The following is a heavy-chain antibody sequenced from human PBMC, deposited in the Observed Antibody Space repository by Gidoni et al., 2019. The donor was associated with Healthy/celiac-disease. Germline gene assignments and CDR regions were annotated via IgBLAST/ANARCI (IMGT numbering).Heavy chain of an antibody. Sequence: EMQLVESGGGLVQPGGSLRLSCAASGFTVSSNYMSWVRQAPGKGLEWVSVIYSGGSTYYADSVKGRFTISRHNSKNTLYLQMNSLRAEDTAVYYCARDYWVQGVITQPPDYYYYYGMDVWGQGTTVTVSS. D-gene: IGHD3-10*01. V-gene: IGHV3-53*04. CDR1: GFTVSSNY. J-gene: IGHJ6*02. CDR2: IYSGGST. CDR3: ARDYWVQGVITQPPDYYYYYGMDV.